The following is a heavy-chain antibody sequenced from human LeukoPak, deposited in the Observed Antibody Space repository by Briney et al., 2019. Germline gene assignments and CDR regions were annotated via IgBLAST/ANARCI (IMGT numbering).Heavy chain of an antibody. J-gene: IGHJ4*02. V-gene: IGHV3-11*03. CDR2: ISSSCSDT. Sequence: PGGSLRLSCAASGFTFSDYYMSWIRQAPGKGLEWVSYISSSCSDTYYADSVKGRFTISRDNAKNSLHLQMNSLRPEDTAVYYCARPDSSGYAPNYWGQGALVTVSS. D-gene: IGHD3-22*01. CDR1: GFTFSDYY. CDR3: ARPDSSGYAPNY.